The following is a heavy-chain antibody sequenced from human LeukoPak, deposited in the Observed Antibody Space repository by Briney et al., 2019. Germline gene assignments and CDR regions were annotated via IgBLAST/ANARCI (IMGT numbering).Heavy chain of an antibody. D-gene: IGHD6-13*01. V-gene: IGHV3-30*02. J-gene: IGHJ4*02. CDR3: AKGTSSWHEFDS. CDR2: IRYDGSNK. CDR1: GFTFSSYG. Sequence: GSLRLSCAASGFTFSSYGMHWVRQAPGKGLEWVAFIRYDGSNKYYADSVKGRFTISRDNSKNSLYLQMNSLRAEDTALYYCAKGTSSWHEFDSWGQGTLVTVSS.